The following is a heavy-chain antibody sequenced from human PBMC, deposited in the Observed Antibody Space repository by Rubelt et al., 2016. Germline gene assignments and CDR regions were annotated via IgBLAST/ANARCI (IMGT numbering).Heavy chain of an antibody. Sequence: QLQLVQSGAEVKKPGASVKVSCKASGYTFTSYGISWVRQAPGQGLEWMGWISAYNGNTNYAQKLQGRGTMTTDKSTRTADMELRSLRSDDTAGDYCARDRTWLVPGLDAFDIWGQGTLVTVSS. CDR2: ISAYNGNT. V-gene: IGHV1-18*01. CDR3: ARDRTWLVPGLDAFDI. J-gene: IGHJ3*02. CDR1: GYTFTSYG. D-gene: IGHD6-19*01.